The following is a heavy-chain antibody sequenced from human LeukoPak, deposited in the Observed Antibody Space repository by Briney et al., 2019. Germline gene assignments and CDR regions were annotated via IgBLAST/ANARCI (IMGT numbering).Heavy chain of an antibody. Sequence: PGGSLRLSCAASGFTFSSFNMNWVRQAPGKGLEWVSYISDNSNTIYYADSVKGRFTISRDNAKNTLYLQMNSLRAEDTAVYYCARVRLSWNDPPHFDYWGQGTLVTVSS. D-gene: IGHD1-1*01. J-gene: IGHJ4*02. CDR2: ISDNSNTI. CDR1: GFTFSSFN. CDR3: ARVRLSWNDPPHFDY. V-gene: IGHV3-48*04.